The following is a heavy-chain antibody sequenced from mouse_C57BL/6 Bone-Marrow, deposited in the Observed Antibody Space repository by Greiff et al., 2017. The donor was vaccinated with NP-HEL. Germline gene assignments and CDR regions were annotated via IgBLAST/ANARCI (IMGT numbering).Heavy chain of an antibody. J-gene: IGHJ2*01. Sequence: QVQLQQSGAELVRPGASVKLSCKASGYTFTSYGISWVKQRTGQGLEWIGEIYPRSGNTYYNEKFEGKATLTADKSSSTAYMELRSLTSEDSAVYFCARANYSGGYFDYWGQGTTLTVSS. CDR3: ARANYSGGYFDY. CDR2: IYPRSGNT. V-gene: IGHV1-81*01. D-gene: IGHD2-12*01. CDR1: GYTFTSYG.